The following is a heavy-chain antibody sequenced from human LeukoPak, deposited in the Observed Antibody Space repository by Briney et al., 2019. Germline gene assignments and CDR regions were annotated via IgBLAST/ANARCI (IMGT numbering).Heavy chain of an antibody. CDR3: ARYGDY. CDR2: IRYCGIT. J-gene: IGHJ4*02. D-gene: IGHD2-8*01. V-gene: IGHV4-59*01. CDR1: TRSLSSYY. Sequence: PETLSLTCTLYTRSLSSYYWSCTRPPPGKGLEWIWYIRYCGITDDNPSLKSRVTISVDTSKNQFSLKLSSVTAADTAVYYCARYGDYWGRGTLVTVSS.